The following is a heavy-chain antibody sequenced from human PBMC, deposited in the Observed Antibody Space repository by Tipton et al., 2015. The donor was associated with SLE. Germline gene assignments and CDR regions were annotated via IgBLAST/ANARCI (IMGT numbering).Heavy chain of an antibody. Sequence: TLSLTCAVYGGSFSGYSWSWIRQSPGKGLEWIGEINHSGSTNYNPSLKSRVTISVDMSKNQFSLKLTSVTAADTAAYYCARGGGSPSYWGQGTLVTVSS. V-gene: IGHV4-34*01. J-gene: IGHJ4*02. CDR2: INHSGST. D-gene: IGHD2-15*01. CDR3: ARGGGSPSY. CDR1: GGSFSGYS.